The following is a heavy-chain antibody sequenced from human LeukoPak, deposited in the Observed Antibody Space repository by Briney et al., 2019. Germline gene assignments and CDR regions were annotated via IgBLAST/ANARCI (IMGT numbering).Heavy chain of an antibody. CDR3: ARDQDYGSGGD. Sequence: QTGGSLRLSCAASGFTFSSYAMHWVRQAPGKGLEWVAVISYDGSNKYYADSVKGRFTISRDNSKNSLYLQMNSLRAEDTAVYYCARDQDYGSGGDWGQGTLVTVSS. V-gene: IGHV3-30*04. J-gene: IGHJ4*02. CDR1: GFTFSSYA. D-gene: IGHD3-10*01. CDR2: ISYDGSNK.